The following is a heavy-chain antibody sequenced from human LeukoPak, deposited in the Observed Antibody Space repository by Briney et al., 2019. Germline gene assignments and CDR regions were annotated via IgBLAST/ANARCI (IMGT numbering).Heavy chain of an antibody. CDR2: IYHSGST. V-gene: IGHV4-4*02. Sequence: SETLSLTCAVSGGSISSSNWWSRVRQPPGKGLEWIGEIYHSGSTNYNPSLKSRVTISVDKSKNQFSLKLSSVTAADTAVYYCARDVGAAAAGSYFDYWGQGTLVTVSS. D-gene: IGHD6-13*01. CDR1: GGSISSSNW. J-gene: IGHJ4*02. CDR3: ARDVGAAAAGSYFDY.